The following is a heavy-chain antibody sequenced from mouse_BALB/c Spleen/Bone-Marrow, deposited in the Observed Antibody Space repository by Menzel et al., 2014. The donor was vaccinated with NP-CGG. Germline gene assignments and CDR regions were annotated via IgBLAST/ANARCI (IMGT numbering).Heavy chain of an antibody. CDR1: GFTFSSYA. Sequence: EVKLVESGGGLVKPGGSLKLSCAASGFTFSSYAMSWVRQSPEKRLEWVAEISSGGSYTYYPDTVTGRFIISRDNAKNTLYLEMSSLRSEDTAMYYCGSKTGTGYWYFDVWGAGTTVTVSS. CDR2: ISSGGSYT. V-gene: IGHV5-9-4*01. CDR3: GSKTGTGYWYFDV. D-gene: IGHD4-1*01. J-gene: IGHJ1*01.